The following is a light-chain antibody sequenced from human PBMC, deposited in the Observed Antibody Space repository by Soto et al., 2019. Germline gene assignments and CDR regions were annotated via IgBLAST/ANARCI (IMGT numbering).Light chain of an antibody. CDR1: QSVSSN. CDR2: DAS. J-gene: IGKJ1*01. CDR3: QQYNNCPRT. V-gene: IGKV3-15*01. Sequence: EIVMTQSPAPLSVSPGERATLSCRASQSVSSNLAWYQQKPGQAPRLLIYDASTRATGIPARFSGSGSGTEFNLTISGLLSEDFAVYYCQQYNNCPRTFGQGTKLEIK.